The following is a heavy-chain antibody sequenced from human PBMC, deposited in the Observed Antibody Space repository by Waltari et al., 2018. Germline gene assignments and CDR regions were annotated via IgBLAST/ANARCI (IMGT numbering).Heavy chain of an antibody. D-gene: IGHD3-22*01. V-gene: IGHV1-69*02. J-gene: IGHJ4*02. CDR1: GGTFSSYT. CDR3: ARVDYDSSGYSIDY. CDR2: SIPVLCVA. Sequence: QVQLGQSGAEVMKPGCSVKVSCKASGGTFSSYTISWVRQAAGQGLEWMGRSIPVLCVANYAQKFQCGVTITADNSTSTAYMELSRLRSEDTAVYYCARVDYDSSGYSIDYWGQGTLVTVSS.